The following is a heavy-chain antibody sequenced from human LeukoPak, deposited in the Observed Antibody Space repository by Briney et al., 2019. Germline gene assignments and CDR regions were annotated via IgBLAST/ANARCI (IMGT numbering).Heavy chain of an antibody. V-gene: IGHV3-20*04. CDR3: ARALENSGSYYELFDY. D-gene: IGHD1-26*01. CDR1: GFTFDDYG. J-gene: IGHJ4*02. CDR2: INWNGGST. Sequence: PGGSLRRSCAASGFTFDDYGMSWLRQAPGKGLEWVSGINWNGGSTGYADYVKGRFTISRDTAKNSLYLQMNSLRAEDTALYCCARALENSGSYYELFDYWGQGTLVTVSS.